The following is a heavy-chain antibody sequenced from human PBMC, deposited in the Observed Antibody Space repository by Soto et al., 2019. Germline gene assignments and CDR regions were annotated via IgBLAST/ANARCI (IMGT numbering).Heavy chain of an antibody. V-gene: IGHV4-59*01. CDR3: ARESWNYNYYYGMDV. CDR1: GGSISSYY. Sequence: SETLSLTCTVSGGSISSYYWSWIRQPPGKGLEWIGYIYYSGNTNYNPSLKSRVTISVDTSKNQFSLKLSSVTAADTAVYYCARESWNYNYYYGMDVWGQGTTVTVSS. J-gene: IGHJ6*02. CDR2: IYYSGNT. D-gene: IGHD1-1*01.